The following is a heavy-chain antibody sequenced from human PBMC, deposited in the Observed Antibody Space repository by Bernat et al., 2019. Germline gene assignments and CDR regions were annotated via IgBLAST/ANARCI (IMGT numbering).Heavy chain of an antibody. D-gene: IGHD1-1*01. V-gene: IGHV3-7*03. CDR1: GLTFRNYW. CDR2: IKSEGTDK. CDR3: ATIQDWKFEY. Sequence: EVQLVESGGGLVQTGGSLRLSCAASGLTFRNYWMSWVRQAPGKGLEWVANIKSEGTDKFYVDSVEGRFTISRDNARNSLFLQMTSLRSEDTAFYYCATIQDWKFEYWGPGTLVTVSS. J-gene: IGHJ4*02.